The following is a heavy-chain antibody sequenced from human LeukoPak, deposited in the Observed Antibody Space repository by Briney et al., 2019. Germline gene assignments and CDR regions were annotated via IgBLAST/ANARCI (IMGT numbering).Heavy chain of an antibody. CDR3: ARDSGIAPAGYYHYYGMDV. CDR2: IKQDGSEK. D-gene: IGHD6-13*01. CDR1: GFTFSSYW. J-gene: IGHJ6*02. V-gene: IGHV3-7*01. Sequence: PGGSLRLSCAASGFTFSSYWMSWVRQAPGKGLEWVASIKQDGSEKYYVDSVKGRFTISRDNAKKSLFLQMNSLRAEDTAVYYCARDSGIAPAGYYHYYGMDVWGQGTTVTVFS.